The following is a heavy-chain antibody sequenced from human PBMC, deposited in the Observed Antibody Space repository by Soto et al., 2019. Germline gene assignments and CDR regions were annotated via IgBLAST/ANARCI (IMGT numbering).Heavy chain of an antibody. V-gene: IGHV4-59*12. Sequence: PSETLSLTCTVSGGSISSYYWSWIRQPPGKGLEWIGYIYYSGSTNYNPSLKSRVTISVDTSKNQFSLKLTSVTAADTAVYYCARDKINGLFDYWGQGTLVTVSS. D-gene: IGHD2-8*01. CDR2: IYYSGST. CDR3: ARDKINGLFDY. CDR1: GGSISSYY. J-gene: IGHJ4*02.